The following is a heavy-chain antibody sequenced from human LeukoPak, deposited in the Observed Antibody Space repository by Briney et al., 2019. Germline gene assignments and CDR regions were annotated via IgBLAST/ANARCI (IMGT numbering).Heavy chain of an antibody. Sequence: GASVKVSCKASGGTFSSYAISWVRQAPGQGLEWMGGIIPIFGTANYAQKFQGRVTITADESTSTAYMELSSLRSEDTAVYYCARGRSQEEQQLATFDYWGQGTLVTVSS. J-gene: IGHJ4*02. CDR2: IIPIFGTA. V-gene: IGHV1-69*13. CDR1: GGTFSSYA. D-gene: IGHD6-13*01. CDR3: ARGRSQEEQQLATFDY.